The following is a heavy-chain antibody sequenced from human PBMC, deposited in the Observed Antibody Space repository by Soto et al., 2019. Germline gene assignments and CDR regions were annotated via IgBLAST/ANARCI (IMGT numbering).Heavy chain of an antibody. CDR2: IKQDGSEK. J-gene: IGHJ4*02. V-gene: IGHV3-7*01. Sequence: PVGSLRLSCAASGFTFSSYWMSWVRQAPGKGLEWVANIKQDGSEKYYVDSVKGRFTISRDNAKNSLYLQMNSLRAEDTAVYYCARDSTYYDFWSGYYTKYYFDYWGQGTPVTVSS. CDR3: ARDSTYYDFWSGYYTKYYFDY. CDR1: GFTFSSYW. D-gene: IGHD3-3*01.